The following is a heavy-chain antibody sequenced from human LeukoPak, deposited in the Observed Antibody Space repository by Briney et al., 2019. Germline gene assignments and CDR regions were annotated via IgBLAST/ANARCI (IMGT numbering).Heavy chain of an antibody. Sequence: PSGTLSLTCAVSGGSISSSNWWSWVRQPPGKGLEWIGYIHYSGSTKYKSSLKSRVTISVDTSKNQFSLKLNSVTAADTAVYYCARVSGSGSYYYYMDVWGKGTTVTVSS. CDR1: GGSISSSNW. J-gene: IGHJ6*03. CDR3: ARVSGSGSYYYYMDV. D-gene: IGHD3-10*01. CDR2: IHYSGST. V-gene: IGHV4-4*02.